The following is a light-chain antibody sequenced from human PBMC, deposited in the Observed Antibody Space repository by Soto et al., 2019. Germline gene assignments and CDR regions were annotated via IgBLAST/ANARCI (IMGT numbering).Light chain of an antibody. CDR2: DVN. CDR1: SSDVGGYNY. J-gene: IGLJ2*01. Sequence: QSALTQPASVSGSPGQSITISCTGTSSDVGGYNYVSWYQHHPGKVPKLLIYDVNMRPPGISNRFSGSRSGNTASLTISGIQAEAEGYYYCGSYANSITLVFGGGTKLTVL. V-gene: IGLV2-14*03. CDR3: GSYANSITLV.